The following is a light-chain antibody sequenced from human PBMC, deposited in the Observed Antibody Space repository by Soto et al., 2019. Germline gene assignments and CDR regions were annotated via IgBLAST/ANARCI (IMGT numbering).Light chain of an antibody. J-gene: IGKJ2*01. CDR1: QNIGTS. V-gene: IGKV1-5*03. CDR3: QQYSSHIYT. CDR2: RAS. Sequence: DIQMTQSPSNLSAYVGDSVTLTCRASQNIGTSLAWFQQKSGKTPKVLIHRASSLKSGVPSRFSGSGSGTEFTLTISSLQPDDFATYYCQQYSSHIYTFGQGTKLAIK.